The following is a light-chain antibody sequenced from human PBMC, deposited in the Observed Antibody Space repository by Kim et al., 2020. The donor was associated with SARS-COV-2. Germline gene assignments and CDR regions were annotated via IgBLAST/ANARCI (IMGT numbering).Light chain of an antibody. J-gene: IGKJ1*01. Sequence: PGESATLSCRASQSVSTNYLAWYQQKFGQAPRLIIYNASFRASGIPDRFSGRGSGTDFVLTISRLEPEDFGVYFCQQYGSPPQTFGQGTKVDIK. CDR3: QQYGSPPQT. CDR1: QSVSTNY. CDR2: NAS. V-gene: IGKV3-20*01.